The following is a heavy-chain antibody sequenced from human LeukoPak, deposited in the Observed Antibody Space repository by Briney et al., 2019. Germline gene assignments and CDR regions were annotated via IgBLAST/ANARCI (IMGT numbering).Heavy chain of an antibody. CDR2: ISGDGGST. D-gene: IGHD1/OR15-1a*01. Sequence: GGSLRLSCAASGFTFDNYAMHWVRQAPGKGLEWVSLISGDGGSTYYTDSVKGRFTISRDNSKNSLYLQMNSLRTEDTALYYCAKDLLEHQLYNWFDPWGQGTLVTVSS. CDR3: AKDLLEHQLYNWFDP. V-gene: IGHV3-43*02. J-gene: IGHJ5*02. CDR1: GFTFDNYA.